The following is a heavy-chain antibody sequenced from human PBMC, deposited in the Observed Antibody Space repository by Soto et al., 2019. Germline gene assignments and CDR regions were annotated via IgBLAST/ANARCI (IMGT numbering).Heavy chain of an antibody. D-gene: IGHD2-15*01. V-gene: IGHV3-23*01. CDR2: ISDSGEST. J-gene: IGHJ4*02. Sequence: EVQLLESGGDLVQPGGSLRLSCAVSGFTFGSYAMSWVRQAPGKGLEWVSVISDSGESTYYADSVKGRFTISRDKSKNTLDVQMNSLKVEDTAVYDCAKHRSVVVASATNYWGQGTLVIVSS. CDR3: AKHRSVVVASATNY. CDR1: GFTFGSYA.